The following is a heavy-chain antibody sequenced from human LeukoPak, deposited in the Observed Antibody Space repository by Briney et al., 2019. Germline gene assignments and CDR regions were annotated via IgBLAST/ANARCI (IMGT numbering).Heavy chain of an antibody. CDR2: VDPANGET. CDR1: GYSFSDYY. V-gene: IGHV1-69-2*01. D-gene: IGHD1-1*01. CDR3: ATRTTGTTMRFDP. J-gene: IGHJ5*02. Sequence: GATVKISCKVSGYSFSDYYMHWVKQAPGKGLEWMGRVDPANGETLYAGKFQGRVTMTADASSDTAYMELNSLLSEDTALYYCATRTTGTTMRFDPWGQGTLVTVSS.